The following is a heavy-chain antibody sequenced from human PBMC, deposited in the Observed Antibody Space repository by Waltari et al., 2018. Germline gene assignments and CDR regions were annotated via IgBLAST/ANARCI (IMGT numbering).Heavy chain of an antibody. CDR2: IDSVGST. CDR3: AKGGGSYSYFDY. V-gene: IGHV3-23*03. CDR1: GITFRGYA. J-gene: IGHJ4*02. Sequence: VQLLESGGGVVQPGGSLRLACAASGITFRGYAMSWVRQAPGKGVEWVSVIDSVGSTYDVESGKGLLTISSDNSKNTRYVKMNSRRAEYTAVYYCAKGGGSYSYFDYWGQGTLVTVSS. D-gene: IGHD1-26*01.